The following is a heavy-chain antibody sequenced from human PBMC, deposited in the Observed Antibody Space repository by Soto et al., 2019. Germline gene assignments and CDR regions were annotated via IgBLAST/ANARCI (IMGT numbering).Heavy chain of an antibody. J-gene: IGHJ4*02. CDR3: ERTYYYYSSGYTEY. D-gene: IGHD3-22*01. V-gene: IGHV4-34*01. Sequence: PSETLSLTCAVYGGSFSGCYWSWIRQPPGKGLEWIGEINHSGSANYNPSLKSRVTISVDTSKNQFSLKLSSVTAADTAVYYCERTYYYYSSGYTEYWGQGTLVTVS. CDR2: INHSGSA. CDR1: GGSFSGCY.